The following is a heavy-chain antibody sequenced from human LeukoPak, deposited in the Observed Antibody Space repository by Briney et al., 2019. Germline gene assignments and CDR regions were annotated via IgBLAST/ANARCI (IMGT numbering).Heavy chain of an antibody. Sequence: SETLSLTCAVSGASISGSGYYLGWIRQPPGKGLEWIGNIYYTGSTYYNASLQSRVTISVDTSKNQFSLKLSSVTAADTAVYFCARRMRTNTWYYFDYWGPGTLVAVSS. CDR2: IYYTGST. V-gene: IGHV4-39*01. D-gene: IGHD2-8*01. J-gene: IGHJ4*02. CDR3: ARRMRTNTWYYFDY. CDR1: GASISGSGYY.